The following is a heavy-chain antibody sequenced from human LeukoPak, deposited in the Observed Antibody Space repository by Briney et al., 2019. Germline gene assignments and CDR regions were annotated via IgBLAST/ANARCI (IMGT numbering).Heavy chain of an antibody. V-gene: IGHV3-30-3*01. J-gene: IGHJ4*02. CDR3: ARGANAYDSSGPFDY. CDR2: ISYDGSNK. CDR1: GSTFSSYA. Sequence: GGSLRLSCAASGSTFSSYAMHWVRQAPGKGLEWVAVISYDGSNKYYADSVKGRFTISRDNSKNTLYLQMNSLRAEDTAVYYCARGANAYDSSGPFDYWGQGTLVTVSS. D-gene: IGHD3-22*01.